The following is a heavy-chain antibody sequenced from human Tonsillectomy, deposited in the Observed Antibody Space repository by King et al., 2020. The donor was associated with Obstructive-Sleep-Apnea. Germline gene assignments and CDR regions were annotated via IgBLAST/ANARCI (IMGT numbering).Heavy chain of an antibody. V-gene: IGHV1-69*01. J-gene: IGHJ6*02. CDR2: IIPIFGTA. D-gene: IGHD4-17*01. CDR1: GGTFSSYA. CDR3: ARGATVTTEDYYGMDV. Sequence: VQLVQSGAEVKKPGSSVKVSCKASGGTFSSYAISWVRQAPGQWLEWMGGIIPIFGTANYAQKFQGRVTITADESPSTAYMGLGSLRSEDTAVYYCARGATVTTEDYYGMDVWGQGTTVTVSS.